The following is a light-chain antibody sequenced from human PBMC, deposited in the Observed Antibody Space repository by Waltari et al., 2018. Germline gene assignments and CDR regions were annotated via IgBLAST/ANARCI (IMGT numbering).Light chain of an antibody. CDR2: DTS. CDR1: HGFTLH. Sequence: YRAYHGFTLHLAGYQQKPGPAPRLRIYDTSNRATGMPARFIGSGFGTDFALTISSLEPEDFAIYYCRQRRDWPLTFGGGTKVEIK. V-gene: IGKV3-11*01. CDR3: RQRRDWPLT. J-gene: IGKJ4*01.